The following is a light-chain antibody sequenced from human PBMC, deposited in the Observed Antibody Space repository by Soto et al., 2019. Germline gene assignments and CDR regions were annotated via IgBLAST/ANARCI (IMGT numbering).Light chain of an antibody. CDR2: GTS. CDR1: QSISDT. V-gene: IGKV3-20*01. Sequence: LLSQSPCTLSLSPGARATLSCRASQSISDTLAWYQQKPGQAPKLLIYGTSSMATGIPDRFSGSGSGTEFTLTISRLQPEDFAIYYCQQYDSYRGTFGEGTKVAIK. CDR3: QQYDSYRGT. J-gene: IGKJ4*02.